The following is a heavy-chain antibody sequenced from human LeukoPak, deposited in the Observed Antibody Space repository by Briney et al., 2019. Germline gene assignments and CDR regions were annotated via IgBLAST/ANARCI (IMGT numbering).Heavy chain of an antibody. J-gene: IGHJ3*02. D-gene: IGHD3-22*01. Sequence: SQTLSLTCAISGDSVSSNSAAWNWIRQSPSRGLEWLGRTYYRSKWYNDYAVSVKGRITINPDTSKNQFSLQLNSVTPEDTAVYYCARDQTYYYDSSDRAFDIWGQGTMVTVSS. V-gene: IGHV6-1*01. CDR2: TYYRSKWYN. CDR3: ARDQTYYYDSSDRAFDI. CDR1: GDSVSSNSAA.